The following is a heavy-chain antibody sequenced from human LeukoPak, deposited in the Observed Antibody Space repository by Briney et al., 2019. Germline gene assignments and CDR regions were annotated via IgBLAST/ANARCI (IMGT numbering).Heavy chain of an antibody. CDR3: ARLVATSYYMDV. CDR1: GYSFSSYW. D-gene: IGHD5-12*01. Sequence: GESLKISCKGAGYSFSSYWIGWVRQMPGKGLEWMGIIYPGDSDTRNSPSFQGQVTISADKSISTAYLQWSSLKASDTAMYYCARLVATSYYMDVWGKGTTVTISS. J-gene: IGHJ6*03. V-gene: IGHV5-51*01. CDR2: IYPGDSDT.